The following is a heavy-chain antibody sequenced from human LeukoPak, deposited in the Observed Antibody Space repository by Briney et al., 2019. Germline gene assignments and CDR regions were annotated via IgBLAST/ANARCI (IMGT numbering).Heavy chain of an antibody. CDR2: ISGSSSHR. CDR1: GFTFSSHN. J-gene: IGHJ4*02. CDR3: ARDYTNGYPDY. Sequence: GGSLRLSCAASGFTFSSHNMNWVRQAPGKGLEWVSSISGSSSHRFYVDSVKGRFTISRDNAINSLFLQMNSLRAEDTAVYYCARDYTNGYPDYWGQGTLVTVSS. D-gene: IGHD5-24*01. V-gene: IGHV3-21*01.